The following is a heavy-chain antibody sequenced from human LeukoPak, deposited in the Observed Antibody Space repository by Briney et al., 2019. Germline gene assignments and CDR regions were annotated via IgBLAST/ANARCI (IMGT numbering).Heavy chain of an antibody. D-gene: IGHD1-1*01. Sequence: GSLRLSCAASGFTVSSNYMSWIRQPPGKGLEWIGEINHSGSTNYNPSLKSRVTISVDTSKNQFSLKLSSVTAADTAVYYCARGPSEITKDFDPWGQGTLVTVSS. CDR2: INHSGST. V-gene: IGHV4-34*01. CDR1: GFTVSSNY. CDR3: ARGPSEITKDFDP. J-gene: IGHJ5*02.